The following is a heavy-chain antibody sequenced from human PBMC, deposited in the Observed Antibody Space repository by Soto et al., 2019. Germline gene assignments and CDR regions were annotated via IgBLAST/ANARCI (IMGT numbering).Heavy chain of an antibody. Sequence: ETLSLTCTVSGDSIISSDFYWGWVRQPPGKGLEWIGSIFHLGSSYYNPSLKSRVTMSVDTSKNQFSLRLRSVTAADTALYFCARHSLALRKNNWFDPWGQGSMVTVSS. D-gene: IGHD3-3*02. CDR2: IFHLGSS. J-gene: IGHJ5*02. CDR1: GDSIISSDFY. CDR3: ARHSLALRKNNWFDP. V-gene: IGHV4-39*01.